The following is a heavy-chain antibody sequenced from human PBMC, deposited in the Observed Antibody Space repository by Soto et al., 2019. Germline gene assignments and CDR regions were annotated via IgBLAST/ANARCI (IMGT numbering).Heavy chain of an antibody. CDR1: GGSITSYN. D-gene: IGHD2-21*01. CDR2: VYNSGST. CDR3: ARRAVVAVTGSLDNWLDP. Sequence: SETLSLTCTVSGGSITSYNWNWLRQPPGKALEWIGYVYNSGSTNYDPSLKSRVTISVDTSKNQFSLKVNSVTAADTAVYYCARRAVVAVTGSLDNWLDPWGQGILVTVSS. V-gene: IGHV4-59*01. J-gene: IGHJ5*02.